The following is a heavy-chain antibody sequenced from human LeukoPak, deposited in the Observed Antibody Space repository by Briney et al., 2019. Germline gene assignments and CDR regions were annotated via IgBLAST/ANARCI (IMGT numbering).Heavy chain of an antibody. Sequence: PGGSLRLSCAASGFTFNTFWMSWVRQAPGKGLEWVANINQEGSEQYYVDSVKGRFTISRDNAKNTLSLQMHSLSVEDTAIYYCARDFLLFGVVVPNDFWGQGTMVAVSS. CDR3: ARDFLLFGVVVPNDF. D-gene: IGHD3-3*01. V-gene: IGHV3-7*01. CDR2: INQEGSEQ. CDR1: GFTFNTFW. J-gene: IGHJ4*02.